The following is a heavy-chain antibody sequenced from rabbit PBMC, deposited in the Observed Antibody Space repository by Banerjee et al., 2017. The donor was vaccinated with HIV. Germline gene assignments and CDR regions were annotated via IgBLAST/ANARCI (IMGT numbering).Heavy chain of an antibody. CDR1: GFSFSDRDV. V-gene: IGHV1S45*01. Sequence: QEQLVESGGGLVQPEGSLTLTCKASGFSFSDRDVMCWVRQAPGKGLEWIACIDAGSSGFTYFASWAKGRFTCSKTSSTTVTLQMTSLTAADTATYFCARDSASSFSSYGMDLWGQGTLVTVS. D-gene: IGHD8-1*01. CDR3: ARDSASSFSSYGMDL. J-gene: IGHJ6*01. CDR2: IDAGSSGFT.